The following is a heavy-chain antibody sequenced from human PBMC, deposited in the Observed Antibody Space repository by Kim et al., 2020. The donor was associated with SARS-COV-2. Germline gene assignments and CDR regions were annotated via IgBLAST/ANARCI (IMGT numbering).Heavy chain of an antibody. CDR1: GYTLTELS. CDR3: ATVGLGSAYVWGSYRHLRWFDP. V-gene: IGHV1-24*01. D-gene: IGHD3-16*02. CDR2: FDPEDGET. Sequence: ASVKVSCKVSGYTLTELSMHWVRQAPGKGLEWMGGFDPEDGETIYAQKFQGRVTMTEDTSTDTAYMELSSLRSEDTAVYYCATVGLGSAYVWGSYRHLRWFDPWGQGTLVTVSS. J-gene: IGHJ5*02.